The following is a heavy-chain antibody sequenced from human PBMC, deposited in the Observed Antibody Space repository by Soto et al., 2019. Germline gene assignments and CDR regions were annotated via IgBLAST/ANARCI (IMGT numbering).Heavy chain of an antibody. CDR1: GGSISSGDYY. CDR2: IYYSGST. Sequence: SETLSLTCTVSGGSISSGDYYWSWIRQPPGKGLEWIGYIYYSGSTYYNPSLKSRVTISVDTSKNQFSLKLSSVTAADTAVYYCARARYCSSTSCRTFPYYYDSSGYYFDYWGQGTLVTVSS. V-gene: IGHV4-30-4*01. J-gene: IGHJ4*02. CDR3: ARARYCSSTSCRTFPYYYDSSGYYFDY. D-gene: IGHD3-22*01.